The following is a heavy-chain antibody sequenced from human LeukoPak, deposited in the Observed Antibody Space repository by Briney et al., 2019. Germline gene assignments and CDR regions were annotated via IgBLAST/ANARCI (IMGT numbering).Heavy chain of an antibody. CDR1: GGSISRSSYY. CDR3: ARAQGPTVSHASWFDP. V-gene: IGHV4-39*01. D-gene: IGHD4-17*01. J-gene: IGHJ5*02. CDR2: IYYSGST. Sequence: SETLSLTCTVSGGSISRSSYYWGWIRQPPGKGLEWIGSIYYSGSTYYNPSLKSRVTISVDTSKNQFSLKLSSVTAADTAVYYCARAQGPTVSHASWFDPWGQGTLVTVSS.